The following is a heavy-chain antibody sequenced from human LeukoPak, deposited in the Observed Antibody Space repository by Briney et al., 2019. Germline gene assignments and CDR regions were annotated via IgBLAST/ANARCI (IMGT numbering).Heavy chain of an antibody. CDR2: INHSGST. D-gene: IGHD3-3*01. CDR3: ARGLTYYDFWGGYSGDYYYYMDV. Sequence: PSETLSLTCAVYGGSFSGYYWSWIRQPPGKGLEWIGEINHSGSTNYNPSLKSRVTISVDTSKNQFSLKLSSVTAADTAVYYCARGLTYYDFWGGYSGDYYYYMDVWGKGTTVTVSS. CDR1: GGSFSGYY. J-gene: IGHJ6*03. V-gene: IGHV4-34*01.